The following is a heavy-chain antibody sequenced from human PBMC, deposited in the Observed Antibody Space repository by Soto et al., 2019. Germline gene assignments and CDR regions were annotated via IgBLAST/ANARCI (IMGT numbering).Heavy chain of an antibody. J-gene: IGHJ6*02. CDR2: INHSGST. D-gene: IGHD3-10*01. V-gene: IGHV4-34*01. CDR1: GGSFSGYY. Sequence: KPSETLSLTCAVYGGSFSGYYWSWIRQPPGKGLEWIGEINHSGSTNYNPSLKSRGTISVDTSKNQFSLKLSSVTAADTALYYCARGPRGFPVYGSGSYPFGPLSRPYYYYGMDVWGQGTTVTVSS. CDR3: ARGPRGFPVYGSGSYPFGPLSRPYYYYGMDV.